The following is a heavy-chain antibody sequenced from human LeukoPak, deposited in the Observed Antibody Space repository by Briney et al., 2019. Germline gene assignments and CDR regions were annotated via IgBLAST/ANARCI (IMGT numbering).Heavy chain of an antibody. D-gene: IGHD6-25*01. CDR2: IYYSGST. V-gene: IGHV4-39*01. CDR1: GGSISSSSYY. CDR3: ARGRGNYYYYGMDV. Sequence: SETLSLTCTGSGGSISSSSYYWGWIRQPPGKGLEWIGSIYYSGSTYYNPSLKSRVTISVDTSKNQFSLKLSSVTAADTAVYYCARGRGNYYYYGMDVWGQGTTVTVSS. J-gene: IGHJ6*02.